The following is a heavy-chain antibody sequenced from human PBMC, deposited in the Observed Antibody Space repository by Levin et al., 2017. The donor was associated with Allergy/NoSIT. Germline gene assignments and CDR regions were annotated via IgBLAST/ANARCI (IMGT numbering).Heavy chain of an antibody. CDR2: ISFSSSYT. Sequence: GGSLRLSCEASGFTFSSFSMTWVRQPPGKGLEWVSSISFSSSYTHYADSVKGRFTISRDNTRSSLYLQMNSLRDEDTAVYYCATNKVLYTMTHYKYWGQGILVTVSS. V-gene: IGHV3-21*06. CDR3: ATNKVLYTMTHYKY. D-gene: IGHD4/OR15-4a*01. J-gene: IGHJ4*02. CDR1: GFTFSSFS.